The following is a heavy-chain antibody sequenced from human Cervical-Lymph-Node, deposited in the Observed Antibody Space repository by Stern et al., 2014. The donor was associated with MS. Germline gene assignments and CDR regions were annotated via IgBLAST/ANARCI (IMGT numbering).Heavy chain of an antibody. D-gene: IGHD2-2*01. CDR1: GYTFTRYA. CDR3: ARGSHCSSTSCYSSWFDP. V-gene: IGHV7-4-1*02. CDR2: INTNTGSP. J-gene: IGHJ5*02. Sequence: QMQLVQSGSELKKPGASVKVSCKASGYTFTRYAINWVRQAPGQGLEWMGWINTNTGSPTYAQGFTGRFVFSLDTSVTTAYLQISSLKAEDTAVYYCARGSHCSSTSCYSSWFDPWGQGTLVTVSS.